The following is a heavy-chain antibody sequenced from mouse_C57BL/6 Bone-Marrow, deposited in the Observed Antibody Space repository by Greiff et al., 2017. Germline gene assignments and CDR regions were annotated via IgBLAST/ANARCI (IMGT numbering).Heavy chain of an antibody. Sequence: EVQLQQSGPELVKPGASVKISCKASGYTFTDYYMNWVKQSHGKSLEWIGDITPNNGGTSYNQKFKGKATLTLDKSSSTAYMELRSLTSEDSAVYYCARCYYSNYPFAYWGQGTLVPGSA. J-gene: IGHJ3*01. V-gene: IGHV1-26*01. CDR3: ARCYYSNYPFAY. D-gene: IGHD2-5*01. CDR1: GYTFTDYY. CDR2: ITPNNGGT.